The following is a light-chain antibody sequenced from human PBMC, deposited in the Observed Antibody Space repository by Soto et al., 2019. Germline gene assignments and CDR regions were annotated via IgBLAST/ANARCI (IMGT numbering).Light chain of an antibody. CDR2: GAS. V-gene: IGKV1-39*01. Sequence: DIHMAQSPPSLSASVGDRVTITCRASHNIVTYLNWYQQKARKAPSLLLYGASHLQRGVAFRFFGSGSGTDFTLTIDNLQHEDSATYCCQQRHSTPPTFGPGTKREIK. CDR1: HNIVTY. CDR3: QQRHSTPPT. J-gene: IGKJ2*01.